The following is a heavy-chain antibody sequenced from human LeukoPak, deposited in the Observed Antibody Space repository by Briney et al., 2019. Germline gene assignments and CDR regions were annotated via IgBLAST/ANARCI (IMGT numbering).Heavy chain of an antibody. J-gene: IGHJ4*02. CDR3: ARGSGGSPNDC. CDR2: IYYSGST. D-gene: IGHD2-15*01. Sequence: PSETLSLTCTVSGGSISSYYWSWIRQPPGKGLEWIGYIYYSGSTNYNPSLKSRVTISVDTSKNQFSLKLSSVTAADTAVYYCARGSGGSPNDCWGQGTLVTVSS. CDR1: GGSISSYY. V-gene: IGHV4-59*01.